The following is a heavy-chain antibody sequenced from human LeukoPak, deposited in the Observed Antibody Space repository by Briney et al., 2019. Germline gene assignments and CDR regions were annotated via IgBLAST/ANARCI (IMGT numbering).Heavy chain of an antibody. CDR1: GYTFTGYY. J-gene: IGHJ6*03. CDR2: INPNSGGT. V-gene: IGHV1-2*02. D-gene: IGHD2-21*02. Sequence: GASVKVSCKASGYTFTGYYMHWVRQAPGQGLEWMRWINPNSGGTNYAQKFQGRVTMTRDTSISTAYMELSRLRSDDTAVYYCARSGHSGVTLDPYYYYYYMDVWGKGTTVTVSS. CDR3: ARSGHSGVTLDPYYYYYYMDV.